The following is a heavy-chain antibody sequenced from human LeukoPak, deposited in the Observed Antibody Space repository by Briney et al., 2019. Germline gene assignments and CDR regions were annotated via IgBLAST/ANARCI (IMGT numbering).Heavy chain of an antibody. Sequence: PGGSLRLSCAASGFTFSSYSMNWVRQAPGKGLEWVSGISWNSGSIGYVDSVKGRFTISRDNAKNSLYLQMNSLRAEDTALYYCAKDRRPSGYSYGYFDYWGQGTLVTVSS. CDR3: AKDRRPSGYSYGYFDY. V-gene: IGHV3-9*01. D-gene: IGHD5-18*01. CDR1: GFTFSSYS. J-gene: IGHJ4*02. CDR2: ISWNSGSI.